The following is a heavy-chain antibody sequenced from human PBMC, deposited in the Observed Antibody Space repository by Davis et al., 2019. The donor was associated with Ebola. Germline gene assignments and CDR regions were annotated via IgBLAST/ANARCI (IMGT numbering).Heavy chain of an antibody. V-gene: IGHV4-59*08. Sequence: SATLSLTCIVSGDSISSYYWTWIRQPPGMGLEWLGYIYYNAVTIYNPSLKSRVTISVDMSRNQVSLNLISVTAADTAVYYCARHGRAAGMSWFDPWGQGALVTVSS. J-gene: IGHJ5*02. CDR2: IYYNAVT. CDR1: GDSISSYY. D-gene: IGHD6-13*01. CDR3: ARHGRAAGMSWFDP.